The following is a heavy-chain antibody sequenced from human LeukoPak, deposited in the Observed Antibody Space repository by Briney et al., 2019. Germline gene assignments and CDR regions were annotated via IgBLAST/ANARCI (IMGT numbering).Heavy chain of an antibody. CDR2: ISSSGDGT. Sequence: GGSLRLSCAASGFTFSSYAMSWVRQAPGKGLEWVSTISSSGDGTYYVDSVKGRFTISRDNSKNTLYLQLNSLRAEDTAVYYCANPFAYSGNYYQADYWGQGTLVTVSS. D-gene: IGHD1-26*01. V-gene: IGHV3-23*01. CDR3: ANPFAYSGNYYQADY. CDR1: GFTFSSYA. J-gene: IGHJ4*02.